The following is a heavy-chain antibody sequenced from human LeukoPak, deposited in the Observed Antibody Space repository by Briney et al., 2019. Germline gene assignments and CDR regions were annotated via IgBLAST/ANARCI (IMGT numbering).Heavy chain of an antibody. CDR3: AKVVGRRITFGGATNRDYYMDV. CDR1: GFTFSSYA. J-gene: IGHJ6*03. CDR2: IVASGGYT. D-gene: IGHD3-16*01. Sequence: PGGSLGLSCAASGFTFSSYAMSWVRQAPGKGLEWVSAIVASGGYTYYAESVKGRFTISRDNSKNTLYLQMNSLRVEDTAVYYCAKVVGRRITFGGATNRDYYMDVWGKGTTVTVSS. V-gene: IGHV3-23*01.